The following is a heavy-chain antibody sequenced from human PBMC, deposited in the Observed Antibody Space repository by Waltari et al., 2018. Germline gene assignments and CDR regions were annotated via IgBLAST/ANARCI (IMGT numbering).Heavy chain of an antibody. CDR1: GCSFRRSTFH. CDR3: ARVGPGVYWYFDL. D-gene: IGHD1-26*01. CDR2: ISYSGST. J-gene: IGHJ2*01. Sequence: QLLLQESGPGLVKPSETLSLHCAVSGCSFRRSTFHWGWVRQPPGKGLEWIGSISYSGSTYYNPSLKSRVTISVDTSKNQFSLNLSSVTAADTSVYYCARVGPGVYWYFDLWGRGTLVRVSS. V-gene: IGHV4-39*01.